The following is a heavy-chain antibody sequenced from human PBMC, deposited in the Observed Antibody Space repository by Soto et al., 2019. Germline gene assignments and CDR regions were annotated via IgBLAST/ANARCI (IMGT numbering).Heavy chain of an antibody. Sequence: ASVKVSCKASGYTFTSYAMHWVRQAPGQRLEWMGWINAGNGNTKYSQKFQGRVTITRDTSASTAYMELSSLRSEDTAVYYCARDVDPGNWGPFDYWGQGTLVTVSS. V-gene: IGHV1-3*01. CDR1: GYTFTSYA. CDR3: ARDVDPGNWGPFDY. CDR2: INAGNGNT. D-gene: IGHD7-27*01. J-gene: IGHJ4*02.